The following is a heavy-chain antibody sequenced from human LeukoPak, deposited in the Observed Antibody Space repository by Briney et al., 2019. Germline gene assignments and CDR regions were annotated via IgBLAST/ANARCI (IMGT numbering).Heavy chain of an antibody. V-gene: IGHV3-21*01. CDR1: GFTFSSYS. Sequence: PGGSLRLSCAASGFTFSSYSMNWVRQAPGKGLEWVSSISSSSSYIYYADSVKGRFTISRDNAKNSLYLQMNSLRAEDTAVYYCARGYCSSTSCPGIDYWGQGTLVTASS. CDR2: ISSSSSYI. CDR3: ARGYCSSTSCPGIDY. J-gene: IGHJ4*02. D-gene: IGHD2-2*01.